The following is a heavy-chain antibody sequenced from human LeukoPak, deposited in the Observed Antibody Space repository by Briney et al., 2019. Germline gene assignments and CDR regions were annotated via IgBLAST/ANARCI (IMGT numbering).Heavy chain of an antibody. Sequence: ASVKVSCKASGYTFTGYYMHWVRQAPGQGLEWMGWINPNSGGTNYAQKFQGRVTMTRDTSISTAYMELSRLRSDDTAVYYCARGGVVAKRMIAFDIWGQGTMVTVS. J-gene: IGHJ3*02. CDR1: GYTFTGYY. V-gene: IGHV1-2*02. CDR3: ARGGVVAKRMIAFDI. D-gene: IGHD5-12*01. CDR2: INPNSGGT.